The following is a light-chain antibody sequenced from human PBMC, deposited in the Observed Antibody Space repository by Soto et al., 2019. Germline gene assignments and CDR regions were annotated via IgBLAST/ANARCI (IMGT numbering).Light chain of an antibody. CDR3: QKYNSAPLT. Sequence: DIQMTQSPSSLSASVGDTVTITCRASQGINNYLAWYQQKPGKPPVLLIYTASTLQAGVPSRFSGSGSGTDFTLTISSLQPEDVAAYYCQKYNSAPLTFGGGTKVDIK. J-gene: IGKJ4*01. CDR2: TAS. V-gene: IGKV1-27*01. CDR1: QGINNY.